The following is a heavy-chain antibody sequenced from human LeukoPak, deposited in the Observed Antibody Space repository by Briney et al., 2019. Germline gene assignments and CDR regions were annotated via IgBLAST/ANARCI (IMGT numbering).Heavy chain of an antibody. J-gene: IGHJ3*02. CDR2: INPSGGST. V-gene: IGHV1-46*01. Sequence: ASVKVSCKASGYTFTGYYMHWVRQAPGQGLEWMGIINPSGGSTSYAQKFQGRVTMTRDTSTSTVYMELSSLRSEDTAVYYCTGYDSSGYYNLGAFDIWGQGTMVTVSP. CDR3: TGYDSSGYYNLGAFDI. D-gene: IGHD3-22*01. CDR1: GYTFTGYY.